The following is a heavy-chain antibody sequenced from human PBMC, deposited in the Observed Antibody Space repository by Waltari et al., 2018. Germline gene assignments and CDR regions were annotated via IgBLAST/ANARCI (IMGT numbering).Heavy chain of an antibody. V-gene: IGHV3-74*01. J-gene: IGHJ5*02. CDR3: TRSRYCSTTSCQVDWFDP. D-gene: IGHD2-2*01. CDR2: IKAEGGST. CDR1: GFTFSTYW. Sequence: EVQVVESGGGSVQPGGSLRLSCAASGFTFSTYWMHWVRQAQGKGLVWVSAIKAEGGSTSNADAVKGRFTISRDNANNTLYLQMNSLRAEDTAVYYCTRSRYCSTTSCQVDWFDPWGQGTLVTVSS.